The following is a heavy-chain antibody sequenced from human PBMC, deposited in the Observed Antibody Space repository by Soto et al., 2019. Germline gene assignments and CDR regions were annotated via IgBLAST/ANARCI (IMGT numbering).Heavy chain of an antibody. CDR2: IYYSGST. CDR3: ASGGYMGYNWFDP. D-gene: IGHD1-1*01. J-gene: IGHJ5*02. Sequence: SETLSLTCTVSGDSIISSYWSWILQSPWKGLEWIGYIYYSGSTNYNASLKSRVTISVDTSKNQFSLKLSSVTAADTAVYYCASGGYMGYNWFDPWGQGTLVTVSS. V-gene: IGHV4-59*01. CDR1: GDSIISSY.